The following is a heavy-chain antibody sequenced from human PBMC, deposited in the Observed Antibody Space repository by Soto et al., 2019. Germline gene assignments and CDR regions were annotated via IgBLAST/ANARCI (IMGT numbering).Heavy chain of an antibody. CDR1: GGSISTVDYW. CDR2: IYDGGRT. Sequence: QVQLQESGPGLVKPSQTLSLTCTVSGGSISTVDYWWSWIRQSPDMGLEWIGHIYDGGRTYNNPSLESXXTXSXXTPKSQLSPTLSSVSAAATAVYYCARGPSGDKVDSWGQGTLVTVSS. D-gene: IGHD7-27*01. J-gene: IGHJ4*02. V-gene: IGHV4-30-4*01. CDR3: ARGPSGDKVDS.